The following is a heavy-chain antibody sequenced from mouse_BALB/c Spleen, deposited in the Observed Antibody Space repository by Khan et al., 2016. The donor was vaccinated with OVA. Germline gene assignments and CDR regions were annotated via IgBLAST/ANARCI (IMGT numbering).Heavy chain of an antibody. V-gene: IGHV3-2*02. CDR3: ARDGSRYNYAMDY. CDR1: GYSITSDYA. CDR2: ISYSGST. J-gene: IGHJ4*01. D-gene: IGHD2-3*01. Sequence: VQLKESGPGLVKPSQSLSLTCTVTGYSITSDYAWNWIRQFPGNKLEWMGYISYSGSTNYNPDLKSRISITRDTSKKQFFLQLNSVTTEDTATXYCARDGSRYNYAMDYWGQGTSVTVSS.